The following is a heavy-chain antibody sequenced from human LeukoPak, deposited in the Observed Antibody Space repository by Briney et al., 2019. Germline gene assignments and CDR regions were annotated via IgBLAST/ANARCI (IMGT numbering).Heavy chain of an antibody. Sequence: ASVKVSCKASGYTFTSYGISWVRQAPGQGLEWMGWISAYNGNTNYAQKLQGRVTMITDTSTGTAYMELRSLRSDDTAVYYCARDPCSGGSCYADYWGQGTLVTVSS. CDR2: ISAYNGNT. CDR3: ARDPCSGGSCYADY. J-gene: IGHJ4*02. D-gene: IGHD2-15*01. V-gene: IGHV1-18*01. CDR1: GYTFTSYG.